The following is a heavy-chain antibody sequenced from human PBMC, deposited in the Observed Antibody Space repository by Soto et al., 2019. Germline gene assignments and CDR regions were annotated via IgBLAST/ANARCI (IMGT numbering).Heavy chain of an antibody. CDR2: INYNGGRT. CDR1: GFTFSSYT. D-gene: IGHD2-15*01. V-gene: IGHV3-23*01. CDR3: AKAGSDGSCYGQ. Sequence: GGSLRLSCAASGFTFSSYTMGWVRQAPGKGLEWVSDINYNGGRTYYADSVKGRFTISRDNSKNTLYLQMNGLRADDTAVYYCAKAGSDGSCYGQWGQGTLVTVSS. J-gene: IGHJ4*02.